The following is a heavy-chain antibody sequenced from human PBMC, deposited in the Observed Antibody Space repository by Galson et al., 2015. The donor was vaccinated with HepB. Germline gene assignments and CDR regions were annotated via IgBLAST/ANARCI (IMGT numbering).Heavy chain of an antibody. Sequence: SLRLSCAASGFTFSSYGMHWVRQAPGKGLERVAVTSYDGSNKYYADSVKGRFTISRDNSKNTLYLQMNSLRAEDTAVYYCAKVWAYGSGTPRWGQGTLVTVSS. J-gene: IGHJ1*01. CDR1: GFTFSSYG. D-gene: IGHD3-10*01. V-gene: IGHV3-30*18. CDR2: TSYDGSNK. CDR3: AKVWAYGSGTPR.